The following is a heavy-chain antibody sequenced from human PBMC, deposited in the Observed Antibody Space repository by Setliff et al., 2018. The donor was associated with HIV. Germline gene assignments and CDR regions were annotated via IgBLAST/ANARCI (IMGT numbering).Heavy chain of an antibody. CDR2: ISAYNGDT. J-gene: IGHJ6*02. CDR1: GFTFNHYG. Sequence: ASVKVSCKTSGFTFNHYGITWVRQAPGQGLEWMGWISAYNGDTKYSQTFQGRVTMTTDTSTSTVYMHLSSLRSDDTAVYYCARGYSAAGTLYYYGMDVWGQGTTVTVSS. CDR3: ARGYSAAGTLYYYGMDV. V-gene: IGHV1-18*01. D-gene: IGHD6-13*01.